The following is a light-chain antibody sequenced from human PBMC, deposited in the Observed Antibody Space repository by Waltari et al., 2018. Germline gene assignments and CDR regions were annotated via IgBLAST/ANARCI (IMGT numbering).Light chain of an antibody. CDR2: ANY. Sequence: QSVLTQPPSTSGTPGQRVTIPFSGSTSNIGTNTVTCYQLLPGTAPKTVIFANYHRPSGVPDRFSASKSGTSASLVISGLQSEDEADYFCATWDDSLSGRVFGGGTKVTVL. CDR1: TSNIGTNT. J-gene: IGLJ3*02. CDR3: ATWDDSLSGRV. V-gene: IGLV1-44*01.